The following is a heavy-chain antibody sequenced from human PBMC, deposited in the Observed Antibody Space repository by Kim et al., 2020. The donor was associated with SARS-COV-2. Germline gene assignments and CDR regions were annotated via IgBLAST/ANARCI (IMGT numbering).Heavy chain of an antibody. V-gene: IGHV1-3*01. Sequence: ASVKVSCKASGYTFTSYAFHWVRQAPGQGLEXMGXXXDDNGNTKYSQXXQRXVTIAXXTSATTAYMELSSLSXXDTAVXYFARNEDYWGQGTXVTVSS. CDR2: XXDDNGNT. J-gene: IGHJ4*02. CDR1: GYTFTSYA. CDR3: ARNEDY.